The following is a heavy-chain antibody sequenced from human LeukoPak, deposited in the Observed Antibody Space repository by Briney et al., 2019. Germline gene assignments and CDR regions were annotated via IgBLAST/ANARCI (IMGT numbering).Heavy chain of an antibody. J-gene: IGHJ4*02. V-gene: IGHV1-69*01. CDR1: GGTFSSYA. CDR3: VRDERFLEWLLFNY. Sequence: SVKVSCKASGGTFSSYAISWVRQAPGQGLEWMGGIIPIFGTANYAQKFQGRVTITADESTCTAYMELSSLRSEDTAVYYCVRDERFLEWLLFNYWGQGTLVTVSS. D-gene: IGHD3-3*01. CDR2: IIPIFGTA.